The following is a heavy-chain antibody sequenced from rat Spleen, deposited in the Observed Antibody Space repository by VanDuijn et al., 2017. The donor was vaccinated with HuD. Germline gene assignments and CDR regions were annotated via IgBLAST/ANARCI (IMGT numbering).Heavy chain of an antibody. D-gene: IGHD1-2*01. CDR2: IWGDGST. J-gene: IGHJ4*01. Sequence: VQLQESGPGLVKPSETLSLTCTVSGFSLTSYHVSWVRQPPGKGLEWMGVIWGDGSTAYNSALKSRLSISRDTSKSQVFLKMSSLKTEDTATYYCATSLTIAAPYVMDAWGQGASVTVSS. CDR3: ATSLTIAAPYVMDA. CDR1: GFSLTSYH. V-gene: IGHV2-32*01.